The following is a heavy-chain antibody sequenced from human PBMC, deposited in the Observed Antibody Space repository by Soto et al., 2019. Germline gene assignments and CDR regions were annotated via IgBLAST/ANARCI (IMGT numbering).Heavy chain of an antibody. V-gene: IGHV1-18*01. CDR2: ISGYNGNT. CDR1: GYNFTSYG. D-gene: IGHD3-10*01. J-gene: IGHJ5*02. Sequence: QVQLVQSGAEVKKPGASVKVSCKTSGYNFTSYGISWVRQAPGQGLEWMGWISGYNGNTNYAQKLQGRVTMTTDTSTSEAYMELRGLRSDDTAVYYCAREAVGGGLVRGDHWFDPWGQGTLVTVSS. CDR3: AREAVGGGLVRGDHWFDP.